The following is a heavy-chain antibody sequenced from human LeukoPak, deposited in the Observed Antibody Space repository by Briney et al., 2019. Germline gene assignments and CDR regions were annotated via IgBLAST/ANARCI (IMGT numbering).Heavy chain of an antibody. CDR2: MSSDGSNK. CDR1: GFILSSYA. CDR3: ARDHFTMLRGVIARSTDYYSYYYMDV. J-gene: IGHJ6*03. V-gene: IGHV3-30*04. Sequence: PGGSLRLSCAASGFILSSYAMHWVRQAPGKGLEWVAVMSSDGSNKYYADSVKGRFTISRDNSKNTLYLQMNSLRAEDTAVYYCARDHFTMLRGVIARSTDYYSYYYMDVWGKGTTVAISS. D-gene: IGHD3-10*01.